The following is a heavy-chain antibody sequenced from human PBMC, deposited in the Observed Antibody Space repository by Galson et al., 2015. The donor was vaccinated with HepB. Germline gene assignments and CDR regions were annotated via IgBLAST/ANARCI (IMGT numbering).Heavy chain of an antibody. Sequence: CAISGDSVSSNSAAWNWIRQSPSRGLEWLGRTYYRSKWYNDYAVSVKSRITINPDTSKNQFSLQLNSVTPEDTAVYYCARGFLLGGEDVLLDYWGQGTLVTVSS. CDR1: GDSVSSNSAA. J-gene: IGHJ4*02. D-gene: IGHD2-15*01. V-gene: IGHV6-1*01. CDR3: ARGFLLGGEDVLLDY. CDR2: TYYRSKWYN.